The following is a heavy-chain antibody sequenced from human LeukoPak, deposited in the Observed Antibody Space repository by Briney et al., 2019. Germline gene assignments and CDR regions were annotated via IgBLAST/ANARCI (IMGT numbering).Heavy chain of an antibody. D-gene: IGHD1-26*01. CDR1: GFTVSDNF. CDR3: AREMLRDGSYLIED. V-gene: IGHV3-53*01. J-gene: IGHJ4*02. CDR2: IYVAGNT. Sequence: GGSLRLSCAASGFTVSDNFMTWVRQAPGKGLEWVSVIYVAGNTYYADSVKGRFTVSRDNSKNTLYPQMNSLRADDTAVYYCAREMLRDGSYLIEDWGQGILVTVSS.